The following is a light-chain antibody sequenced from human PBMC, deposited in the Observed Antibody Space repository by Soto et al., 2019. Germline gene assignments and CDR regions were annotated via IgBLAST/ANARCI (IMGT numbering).Light chain of an antibody. CDR1: QSVSTSY. CDR3: QQYGSSSWT. CDR2: GAS. V-gene: IGKV3-20*01. Sequence: EIAWTQSPGTLSLSPEERATLSCRASQSVSTSYLAWYQQKPGQAPRLLIYGASSRATGIPDRFSGSGSGTDFTLTISRLEPEDFAVYYCQQYGSSSWTFGQGTKVEIK. J-gene: IGKJ1*01.